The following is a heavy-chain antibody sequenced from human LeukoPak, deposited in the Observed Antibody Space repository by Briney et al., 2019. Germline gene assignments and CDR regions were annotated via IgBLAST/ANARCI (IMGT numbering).Heavy chain of an antibody. D-gene: IGHD3-10*01. Sequence: GGSLRLSCAASGFTFSSYAMSWVRQAPGKGLGWVSSITISGATTYYEDSVKGRLTISRDNSKTTLYLQMNSLRAEDTAVYYCATYGSGSYYRKAFDYWGQGTPVTVSS. CDR3: ATYGSGSYYRKAFDY. J-gene: IGHJ4*02. CDR1: GFTFSSYA. V-gene: IGHV3-23*02. CDR2: ITISGATT.